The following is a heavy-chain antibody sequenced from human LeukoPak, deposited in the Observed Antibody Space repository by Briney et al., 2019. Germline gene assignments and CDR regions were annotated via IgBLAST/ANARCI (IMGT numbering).Heavy chain of an antibody. J-gene: IGHJ4*02. CDR1: GGSINNSY. CDR2: IYYSGST. D-gene: IGHD4-17*01. V-gene: IGHV4-59*01. Sequence: SETLSLTCTVSGGSINNSYWSWIRQPPGKGLEWIGYIYYSGSTNYNPSLKSRVTISVDTSKNQFSLKLSSVTAADTAVYYCARVFYRYGDYYFDYWGQGTLVTVSS. CDR3: ARVFYRYGDYYFDY.